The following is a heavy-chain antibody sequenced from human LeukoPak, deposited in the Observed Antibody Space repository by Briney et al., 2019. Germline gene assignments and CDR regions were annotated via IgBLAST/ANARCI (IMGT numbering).Heavy chain of an antibody. Sequence: SETLSLTCAVYGGSFSGYYWSWLRQPPGKGLEWLGEINHSGSTNYNPSLKSRVTISVDTSKNQFSLKLSSVTAADTAVYYCARGLYYYDSSGYLDDAFDIWGQGTMVTVSS. V-gene: IGHV4-34*01. CDR3: ARGLYYYDSSGYLDDAFDI. J-gene: IGHJ3*02. CDR1: GGSFSGYY. CDR2: INHSGST. D-gene: IGHD3-22*01.